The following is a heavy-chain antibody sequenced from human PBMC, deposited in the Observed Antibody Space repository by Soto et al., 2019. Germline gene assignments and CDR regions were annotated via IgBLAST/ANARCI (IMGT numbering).Heavy chain of an antibody. CDR1: GYTFTTHY. D-gene: IGHD1-26*01. CDR3: AREIYSGSYRNWFDP. V-gene: IGHV1-46*01. CDR2: IDPNDGSR. J-gene: IGHJ5*02. Sequence: VSVKVSSKASGYTFTTHYMHSVRHDPRQGLEWMGVIDPNDGSRSYAQKFQGKFTMTRDTSTSTVYMELSSLRSEDTAVYYCAREIYSGSYRNWFDPWGQGTLVTVSS.